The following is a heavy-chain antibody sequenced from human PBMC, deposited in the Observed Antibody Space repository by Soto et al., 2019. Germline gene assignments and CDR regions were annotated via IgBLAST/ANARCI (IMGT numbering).Heavy chain of an antibody. D-gene: IGHD3-3*01. Sequence: GGSLRLSCAASGFTFSSYGMHCVRQAPGKGLEWVAVISYDGSNKYYADSVKGRFTISSDNSKNTLYLQMNSLRAEDTAVYYCAKDGAVNDFWSGYPPTDYYYYYMDVWGKGTTVTVSS. CDR3: AKDGAVNDFWSGYPPTDYYYYYMDV. CDR2: ISYDGSNK. V-gene: IGHV3-30*18. J-gene: IGHJ6*03. CDR1: GFTFSSYG.